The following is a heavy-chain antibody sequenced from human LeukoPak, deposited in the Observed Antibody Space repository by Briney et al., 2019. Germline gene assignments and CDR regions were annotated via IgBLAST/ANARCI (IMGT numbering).Heavy chain of an antibody. D-gene: IGHD2-2*01. J-gene: IGHJ5*02. CDR1: GDSVSSSSVT. V-gene: IGHV6-1*01. CDR2: TYYRSTWYN. Sequence: SQTLSLTCAISGDSVSSSSVTWNWIRQSPSRGLEWLGRTYYRSTWYNDYAVSVRGRITVNPDASKNQFSLHLNSVTPEDTAVYYCARRLTQYDCFDPWGQGILVTVSS. CDR3: ARRLTQYDCFDP.